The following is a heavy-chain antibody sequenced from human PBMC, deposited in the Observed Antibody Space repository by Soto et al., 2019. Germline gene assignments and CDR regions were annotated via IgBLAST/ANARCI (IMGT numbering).Heavy chain of an antibody. CDR2: ISGSGDVI. V-gene: IGHV3-11*01. Sequence: VLLVESGGGLVQPGGSMRLACAASGLTLSHYWMHWVRQVPGKGLEWVSYISGSGDVIYYADSVKGRFTISRDNDKKSVHLQMDTLRAEDTALYYCARAPDCGEGSCYRHFDLWGQGTRVAVSS. J-gene: IGHJ4*02. CDR3: ARAPDCGEGSCYRHFDL. D-gene: IGHD2-15*01. CDR1: GLTLSHYW.